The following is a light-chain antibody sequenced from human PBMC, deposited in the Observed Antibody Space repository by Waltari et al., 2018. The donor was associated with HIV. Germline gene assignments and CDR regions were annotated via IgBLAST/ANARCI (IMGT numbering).Light chain of an antibody. Sequence: DVVLTQSPLSLPVTLGQPASISCRSTQSLVSTDGNTYLNWFQQRPGQSPRRLIYKVSDRDSGVPDRFSGRGSGTDFTLKISRVETEDVGVYYCMQGTHWPFTFGQGTKLEIK. J-gene: IGKJ2*01. CDR3: MQGTHWPFT. CDR1: QSLVSTDGNTY. V-gene: IGKV2-30*01. CDR2: KVS.